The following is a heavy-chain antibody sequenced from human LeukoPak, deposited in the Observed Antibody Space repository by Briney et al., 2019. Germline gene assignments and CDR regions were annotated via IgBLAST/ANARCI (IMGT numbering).Heavy chain of an antibody. CDR1: GGSVSSFF. D-gene: IGHD6-13*01. CDR2: IHPSGSS. Sequence: SETLSLTCTVSGGSVSSFFWSWIRQPAGKGLEWIGRIHPSGSSNYNPSLKSRVTMSVDTSKNQFSLKLSSVTAADTAVYYCVRVVTTSSGWYHFDNWGQGTLVTVSS. J-gene: IGHJ4*02. V-gene: IGHV4-4*07. CDR3: VRVVTTSSGWYHFDN.